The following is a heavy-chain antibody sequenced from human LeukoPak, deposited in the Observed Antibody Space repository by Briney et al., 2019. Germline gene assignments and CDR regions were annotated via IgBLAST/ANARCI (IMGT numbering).Heavy chain of an antibody. V-gene: IGHV4-39*01. CDR1: GGSISSSSYY. J-gene: IGHJ5*02. D-gene: IGHD2-15*01. CDR3: ARGGGAFDP. Sequence: ADTLSLTCTVSGGSISSSSYYWGWIRQPPGKGLEWIVSIYYSGSTYYNPSLKSRVTISVDTSKNQFSLKLSSVTAADTAVYYCARGGGAFDPWGQGTLVTVSS. CDR2: IYYSGST.